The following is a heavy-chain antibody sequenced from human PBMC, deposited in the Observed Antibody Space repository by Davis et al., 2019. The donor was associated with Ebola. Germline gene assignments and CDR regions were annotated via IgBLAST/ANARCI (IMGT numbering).Heavy chain of an antibody. CDR1: GGSFSGYY. V-gene: IGHV4-34*01. J-gene: IGHJ3*02. CDR3: ARGPRAAFDI. Sequence: SETLSLTCAVYGGSFSGYYWSWIRQSPGKGLEWLGEVNRDGSSHDNPSLKSRVTISVDTSKNQFSLNMTSVTAADTAVYYCARGPRAAFDIWGQGTRVIVSS. CDR2: VNRDGSS.